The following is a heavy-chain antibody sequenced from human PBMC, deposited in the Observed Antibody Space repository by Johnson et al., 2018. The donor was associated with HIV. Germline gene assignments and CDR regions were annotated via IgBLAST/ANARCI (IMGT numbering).Heavy chain of an antibody. J-gene: IGHJ3*02. D-gene: IGHD3-10*01. CDR2: IRYDGSNK. Sequence: QVQLVESGGGLVQPGGSLRLYCAASGFTFSSYGMHWVRQAPGKGLEWVAFIRYDGSNKYYADSVKGRFTISRDNSNNTLYLQMNSLRAEDTAVYYCAKDLGGSYGSGSYAWPQRGAFDIWGQGTMVTVSS. CDR1: GFTFSSYG. CDR3: AKDLGGSYGSGSYAWPQRGAFDI. V-gene: IGHV3-30*02.